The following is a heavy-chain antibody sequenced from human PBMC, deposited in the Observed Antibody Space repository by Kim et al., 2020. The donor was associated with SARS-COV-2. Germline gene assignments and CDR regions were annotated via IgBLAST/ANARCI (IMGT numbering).Heavy chain of an antibody. CDR1: GGSISSSSYY. CDR3: ARQGGVATPYFDY. V-gene: IGHV4-39*01. CDR2: IYYSGST. J-gene: IGHJ4*01. D-gene: IGHD5-12*01. Sequence: SETLSLTCTVSGGSISSSSYYWGWIRQPPGKGLEWIGSIYYSGSTYYNPSLKSRVTISVDTSKNQFSLKLSSVTAADTAVYYCARQGGVATPYFDYWGHGTLVTVSS.